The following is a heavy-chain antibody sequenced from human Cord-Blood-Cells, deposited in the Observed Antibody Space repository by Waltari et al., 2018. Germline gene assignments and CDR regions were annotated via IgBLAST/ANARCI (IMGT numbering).Heavy chain of an antibody. CDR3: ARGWGSDY. V-gene: IGHV4-59*01. CDR2: IYYSGST. CDR1: GGSISSYY. Sequence: QVQLQESGPGLVKPSATLSLTCPVSGGSISSYYWSWIRQPPGKGLEWIGYIYYSGSTNYNPSLKSRVTISVDTSKNQFSLKLSSVTAADTAVYYCARGWGSDYWGQGTLVTVSS. J-gene: IGHJ4*02. D-gene: IGHD7-27*01.